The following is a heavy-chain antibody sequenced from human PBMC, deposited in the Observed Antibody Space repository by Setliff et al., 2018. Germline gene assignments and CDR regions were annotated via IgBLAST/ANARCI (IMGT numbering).Heavy chain of an antibody. V-gene: IGHV3-21*04. CDR3: ARANYYDSKGIWWDY. D-gene: IGHD3-22*01. CDR1: GFTFSSYG. CDR2: ISSSSSYI. J-gene: IGHJ4*02. Sequence: PGGSLRLSCAASGFTFSSYGLNWVRQAPGKGLEWVSSISSSSSYIYYADSVKGRFTISRDNAKNSLYLQMNSLRAEDTAVYYCARANYYDSKGIWWDYWGQGTLVTVSS.